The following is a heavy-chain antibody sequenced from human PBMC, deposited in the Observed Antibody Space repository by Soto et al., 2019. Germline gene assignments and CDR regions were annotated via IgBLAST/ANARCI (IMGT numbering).Heavy chain of an antibody. CDR1: GRTFSINADF. D-gene: IGHD3-16*01. Sequence: SETLSLTCTVSGRTFSINADFWYLAWIRQPPGKGREWIGSIDNGGNTYYNPPLKSRVIISADTSKNQFPLRMNSVTAADTAVYYCVKLSLRVAHTWGQGILVTVSS. J-gene: IGHJ4*02. CDR2: IDNGGNT. CDR3: VKLSLRVAHT. V-gene: IGHV4-39*01.